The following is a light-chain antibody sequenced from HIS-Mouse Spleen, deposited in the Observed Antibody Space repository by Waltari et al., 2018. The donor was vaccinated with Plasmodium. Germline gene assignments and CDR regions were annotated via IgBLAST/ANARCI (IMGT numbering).Light chain of an antibody. CDR1: ALPKKY. V-gene: IGLV3-10*01. CDR2: EDS. CDR3: YSTDSSGNHRV. J-gene: IGLJ3*02. Sequence: SYELTQPPSVSVSPGQTARINCSGDALPKKYAYWYQQKSGQAPVRVSYEDSKRPSGIPERFSGSSSGTMATLTISGAQVEDEADYYCYSTDSSGNHRVFGGGTKLTVL.